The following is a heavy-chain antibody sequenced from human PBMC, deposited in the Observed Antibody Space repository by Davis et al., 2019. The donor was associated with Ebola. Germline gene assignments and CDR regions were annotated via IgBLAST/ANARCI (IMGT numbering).Heavy chain of an antibody. V-gene: IGHV1-69*06. Sequence: SVKVSCKASGGTFSSYAISWVRQAPGQGLEWMGGIIPIFGTANYAQKFQGRVTITADKSTSTAYMELSSLRSEDTAVYYCATNHYYYYGMDVWGQGTTVTVSS. CDR2: IIPIFGTA. CDR3: ATNHYYYYGMDV. J-gene: IGHJ6*02. CDR1: GGTFSSYA.